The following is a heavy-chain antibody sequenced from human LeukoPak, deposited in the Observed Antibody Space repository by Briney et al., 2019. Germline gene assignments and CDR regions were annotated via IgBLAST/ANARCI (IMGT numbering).Heavy chain of an antibody. CDR3: VSWSGKYYVTSEIPANS. CDR2: ISEDGSNK. Sequence: GGSLRLSCAASGLTFRNYWMSWIRQAPGKGLEWAAHISEDGSNKYYVDSVKGRFTISRDNAKNSLYLQMNSLRVEDTAVYHCVSWSGKYYVTSEIPANSWGQGTLVTVSS. CDR1: GLTFRNYW. J-gene: IGHJ4*02. V-gene: IGHV3-7*01. D-gene: IGHD3-10*02.